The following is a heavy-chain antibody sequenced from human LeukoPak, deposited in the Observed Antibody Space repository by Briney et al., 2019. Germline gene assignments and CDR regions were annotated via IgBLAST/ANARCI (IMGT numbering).Heavy chain of an antibody. J-gene: IGHJ6*02. CDR3: AKGTQEAASQFYYYYYGMDV. Sequence: GGSLRLSCAASGFTFSSYAMSWVRQAPGKGLEWVSAISGSGGSTYYADSVKGRFTISRDNSKNTLYLQMNSLRAGDTAVYYCAKGTQEAASQFYYYYYGMDVWGQGTTVTVSS. D-gene: IGHD6-25*01. V-gene: IGHV3-23*01. CDR1: GFTFSSYA. CDR2: ISGSGGST.